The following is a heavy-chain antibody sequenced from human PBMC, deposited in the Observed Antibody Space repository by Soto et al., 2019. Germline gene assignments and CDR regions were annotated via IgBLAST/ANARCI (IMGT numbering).Heavy chain of an antibody. CDR2: VYYSGST. D-gene: IGHD3-10*01. CDR3: ARHNYGSGSTYFDY. CDR1: GGSISSYY. J-gene: IGHJ4*02. V-gene: IGHV4-59*08. Sequence: PSETLSLTCTVSGGSISSYYWSWIRQPPGKGLEWIGYVYYSGSTKYNPSLKSRVTISVATSKNQFSLKLNSMTAADTAVYYCARHNYGSGSTYFDYWGQGTLVTVSS.